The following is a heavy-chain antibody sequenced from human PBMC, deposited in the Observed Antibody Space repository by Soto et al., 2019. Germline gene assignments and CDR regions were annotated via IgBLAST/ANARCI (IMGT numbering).Heavy chain of an antibody. CDR3: ARDISRRDGSSWSYYYYYGMDV. CDR2: INPNSGSR. Sequence: ASVKVSCKASGYTFTGYYMHWVRQAPGQGLEWMGWINPNSGSRNYAQNFQCGVTMTRDTSISTAYMELSRLRSDDTAVYYCARDISRRDGSSWSYYYYYGMDVWGQGTTVTVSS. D-gene: IGHD6-13*01. J-gene: IGHJ6*02. V-gene: IGHV1-2*02. CDR1: GYTFTGYY.